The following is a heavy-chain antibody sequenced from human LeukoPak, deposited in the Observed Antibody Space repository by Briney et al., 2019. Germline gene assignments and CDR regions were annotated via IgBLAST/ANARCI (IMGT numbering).Heavy chain of an antibody. Sequence: GGSLRLSCAASGFTFSDYYMSWIRQAPGKGLEWVAVISYDGSNRYYADSVKGRFTISRDNSKNTLYLQMNSLRAEDTAVHYCAKDPGIAAEGPHYYFDYWGQGTLVTVSS. J-gene: IGHJ4*02. V-gene: IGHV3-30*18. CDR3: AKDPGIAAEGPHYYFDY. D-gene: IGHD6-13*01. CDR2: ISYDGSNR. CDR1: GFTFSDYY.